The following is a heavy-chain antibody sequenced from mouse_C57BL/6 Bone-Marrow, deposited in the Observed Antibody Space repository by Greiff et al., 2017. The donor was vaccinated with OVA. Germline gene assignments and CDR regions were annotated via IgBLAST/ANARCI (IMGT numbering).Heavy chain of an antibody. CDR2: IYPYNGVS. Sequence: VQLQQSGPELVKPGASVKISCKASGYSFTGYYMHWVKQSHGNILDWIGYIYPYNGVSSYNQKFNGKATLTVDKSSSTAYMELRSLTSEDSAVYYCARSYYGSSGWYFDVWGTGTTVTVSS. CDR3: ARSYYGSSGWYFDV. D-gene: IGHD1-1*01. CDR1: GYSFTGYY. J-gene: IGHJ1*03. V-gene: IGHV1-31*01.